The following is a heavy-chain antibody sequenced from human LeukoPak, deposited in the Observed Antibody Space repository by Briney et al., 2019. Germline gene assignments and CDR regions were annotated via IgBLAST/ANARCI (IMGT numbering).Heavy chain of an antibody. CDR3: ARLFGEQQLGHRVSVDY. V-gene: IGHV4-39*07. D-gene: IGHD6-13*01. Sequence: SSETLSLTCTVSGGSISSSSYYWGWIRQPPGKGLEGIGSIYYSGSTYYNPSLKSRVTISVDTSKNQFSLKLSSVTAADTAVYYCARLFGEQQLGHRVSVDYWGQGTLVTVSS. CDR2: IYYSGST. J-gene: IGHJ4*02. CDR1: GGSISSSSYY.